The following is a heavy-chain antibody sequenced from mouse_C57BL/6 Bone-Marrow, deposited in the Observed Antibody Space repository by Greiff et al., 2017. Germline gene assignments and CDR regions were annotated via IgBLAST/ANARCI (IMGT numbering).Heavy chain of an antibody. CDR1: GYTFTSYG. J-gene: IGHJ3*01. CDR2: IYPRSGNT. D-gene: IGHD1-1*01. Sequence: QVHVKQSGAELARPGASVKLSCKASGYTFTSYGISWVKQRTGQGLEWIGEIYPRSGNTYYNEKFKGKATLTAAKSSSTAYMELRSLTSEDSAVYFCARWGYYGSSLGFAYWGQGTLVTVSA. CDR3: ARWGYYGSSLGFAY. V-gene: IGHV1-81*01.